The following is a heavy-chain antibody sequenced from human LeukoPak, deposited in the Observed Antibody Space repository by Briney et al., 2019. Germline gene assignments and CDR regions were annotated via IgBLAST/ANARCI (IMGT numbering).Heavy chain of an antibody. CDR3: ARGLVGLTPHAGVFQI. CDR1: GGSFSSSY. J-gene: IGHJ3*02. Sequence: SETLSLTCIVSGGSFSSSYWSWIRQPPGEGLGWIAYIYSNGNTNSNPSLKSRVTIAVDTSQSQFSLKLSSVTAADTAVYYCARGLVGLTPHAGVFQIWGQGTKVTVSS. D-gene: IGHD1-26*01. V-gene: IGHV4-59*01. CDR2: IYSNGNT.